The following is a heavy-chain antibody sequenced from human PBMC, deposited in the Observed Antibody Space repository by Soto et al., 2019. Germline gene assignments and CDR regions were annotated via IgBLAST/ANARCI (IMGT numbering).Heavy chain of an antibody. J-gene: IGHJ4*02. Sequence: QITLKESGPTLVKPTQTLTLTCTFSGFSLSTSGVSVPWIRQPPGKALEWLALIYWDDDKRYSPSLKSRLTITKDTSKNQVVLTMANMGPVDTSTYYCGRRGTVSSTLEWYCFDYWGQGTLVTVSS. CDR2: IYWDDDK. V-gene: IGHV2-5*02. CDR1: GFSLSTSGVS. D-gene: IGHD3-3*01. CDR3: GRRGTVSSTLEWYCFDY.